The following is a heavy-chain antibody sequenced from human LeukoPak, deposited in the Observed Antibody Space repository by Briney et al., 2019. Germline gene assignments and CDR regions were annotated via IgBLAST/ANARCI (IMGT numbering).Heavy chain of an antibody. CDR3: ARYYLQWLARSTNWFDP. D-gene: IGHD6-19*01. CDR2: INHSGST. V-gene: IGHV4-34*01. CDR1: GGSFSGYY. Sequence: SETLSLTCAVYGGSFSGYYWSWIRQPPGKGLEWIGEINHSGSTNYNPSLKSRVTISVDTSKNQFSLKLSSVTAADTAVYYCARYYLQWLARSTNWFDPWGQGTLVTVSS. J-gene: IGHJ5*02.